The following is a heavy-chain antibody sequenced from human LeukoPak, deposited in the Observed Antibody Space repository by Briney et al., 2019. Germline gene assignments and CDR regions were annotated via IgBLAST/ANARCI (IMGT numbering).Heavy chain of an antibody. CDR1: GDSVSSNSAA. J-gene: IGHJ6*02. Sequence: SQTLSLTCAISGDSVSSNSAAWNWIRQSPSRGLEWLGRTYYRSKWYNDYAVSVKSRITINPDTSKNQFSLQLNSVTPEDTAVYYCARDREYYYGSGRSHYGMDVWGQGTTATVSS. V-gene: IGHV6-1*01. CDR2: TYYRSKWYN. CDR3: ARDREYYYGSGRSHYGMDV. D-gene: IGHD3-10*01.